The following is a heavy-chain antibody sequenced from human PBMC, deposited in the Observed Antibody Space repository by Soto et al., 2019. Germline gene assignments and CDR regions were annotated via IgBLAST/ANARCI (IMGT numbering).Heavy chain of an antibody. V-gene: IGHV3-23*01. Sequence: GGSLRLSCAASGFTFSSYAMSWVRQAPGKGLEWVSAISGSGGSTYYADSVKGRFTISRDNSKNTLYLQMNSLRAEDTAVYYCAKACSVLRFLEWLPEDDAFDIWGQGTMVTVSS. CDR1: GFTFSSYA. CDR3: AKACSVLRFLEWLPEDDAFDI. J-gene: IGHJ3*02. CDR2: ISGSGGST. D-gene: IGHD3-3*01.